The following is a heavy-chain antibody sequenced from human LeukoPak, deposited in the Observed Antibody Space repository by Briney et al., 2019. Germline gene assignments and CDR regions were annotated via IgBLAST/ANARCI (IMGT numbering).Heavy chain of an antibody. CDR3: ARGVNWIDP. D-gene: IGHD3-16*01. CDR1: GGSISSYY. J-gene: IGHJ5*02. Sequence: PSETLSLTCTVSGGSISSYYWSWIRQPPGKGLEWIGYISYSGITNYNPSLKSRVTISIDTSKNQLSLKLSSVTAADTAVYYCARGVNWIDPWGQGTLVTVSS. CDR2: ISYSGIT. V-gene: IGHV4-59*01.